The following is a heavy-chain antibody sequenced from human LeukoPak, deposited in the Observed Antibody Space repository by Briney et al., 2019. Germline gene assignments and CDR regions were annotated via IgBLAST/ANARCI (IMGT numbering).Heavy chain of an antibody. Sequence: SETLSLTCTVSGGSISSYYWSWIRQPPGKGLEWIGYIYYSGSTNYNPSLKSRVTISVDTSKNQFSLKLSSVTAADTAVYYCASSGKDDYFDYWGQGTLVTVSS. CDR3: ASSGKDDYFDY. V-gene: IGHV4-59*01. D-gene: IGHD5-24*01. J-gene: IGHJ4*02. CDR1: GGSISSYY. CDR2: IYYSGST.